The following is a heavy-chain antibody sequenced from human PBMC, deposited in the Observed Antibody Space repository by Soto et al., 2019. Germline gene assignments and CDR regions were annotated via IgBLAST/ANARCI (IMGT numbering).Heavy chain of an antibody. CDR2: ISYDGSGK. D-gene: IGHD3-10*01. J-gene: IGHJ4*02. V-gene: IGHV3-30*18. CDR3: AKDRWAYYYGSGADS. Sequence: QVYLVESGGGVVQPGTPLRLSCAASGFTFSDSGMHWVRQAPGKGLEWVAVISYDGSGKFYGDSVKGRFTISRDNSKNTVYLHMRGLTPEDTAVYYCAKDRWAYYYGSGADSWGQGTLVTVAA. CDR1: GFTFSDSG.